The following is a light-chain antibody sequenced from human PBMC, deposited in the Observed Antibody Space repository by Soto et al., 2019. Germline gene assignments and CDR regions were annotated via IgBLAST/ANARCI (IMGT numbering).Light chain of an antibody. CDR2: GAS. V-gene: IGKV3-20*01. CDR3: QQNGNSLFT. Sequence: EIVLTQSPGTLSLSPWERATISCRASQTVISSYLAWYQHKPAQAPRLLIYGASSRATGIPDRFSGSGSGTDFTLTISRLEPEDFAVYYCQQNGNSLFTFGPGTKVEIK. CDR1: QTVISSY. J-gene: IGKJ3*01.